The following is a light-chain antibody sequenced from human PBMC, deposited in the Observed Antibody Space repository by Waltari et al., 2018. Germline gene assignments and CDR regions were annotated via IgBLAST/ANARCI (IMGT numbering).Light chain of an antibody. CDR1: SSNIGAGYD. V-gene: IGLV1-40*01. CDR3: QSYDSSLSAAV. CDR2: GNG. Sequence: QSVLTQPPSVSGAPGQRVTISCTGTSSNIGAGYDVHWYQQLPGTAPKLLIYGNGNRPSGVPDRFSGSKSGTSASLAITGLQAEDESDYYCQSYDSSLSAAVFGGGTKLTVL. J-gene: IGLJ3*02.